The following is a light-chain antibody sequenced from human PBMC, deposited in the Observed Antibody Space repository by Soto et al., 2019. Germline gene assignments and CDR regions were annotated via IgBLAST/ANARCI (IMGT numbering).Light chain of an antibody. J-gene: IGLJ2*01. CDR2: DVN. Sequence: QSALTQPASVSGSPGQSITISCTGTRSDIGAYNFVSWYQQHPGGVPKLILYDVNVRPSGVSSRFSGSKSGNTASLTISGLQAEDESDYYCTSWTTSTTMIFGGGTKLTVL. CDR3: TSWTTSTTMI. CDR1: RSDIGAYNF. V-gene: IGLV2-14*03.